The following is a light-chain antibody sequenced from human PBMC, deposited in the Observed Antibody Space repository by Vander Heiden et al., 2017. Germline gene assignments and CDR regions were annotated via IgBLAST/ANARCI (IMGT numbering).Light chain of an antibody. Sequence: SSELTQVPAVSVALRQTVRLACHGYSLRSYSARWFPQPPRQAPALVIYSKHNRPAGRPDRFCGSSSGNTASLTITGAQADDEADYYCNSRDSRCNNWVFGGGTKLTVL. CDR1: SLRSYS. CDR2: SKH. V-gene: IGLV3-19*01. J-gene: IGLJ3*02. CDR3: NSRDSRCNNWV.